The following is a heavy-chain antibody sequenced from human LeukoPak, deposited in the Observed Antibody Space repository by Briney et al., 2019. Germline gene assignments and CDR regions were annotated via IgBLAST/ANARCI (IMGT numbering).Heavy chain of an antibody. V-gene: IGHV4-30-4*07. CDR2: IYYSGST. CDR1: GGSISSGDYS. J-gene: IGHJ6*03. D-gene: IGHD5-18*01. Sequence: TLSLTCAVSGGSISSGDYSWSWIRQPPGKGLEWIGNIYYSGSTYYNPSLKSRVNVSVDTSKNQFSLKLSSVTAADTAVYFCARTTEGGYTYDYFYYYYTDVWGKGTTVTISS. CDR3: ARTTEGGYTYDYFYYYYTDV.